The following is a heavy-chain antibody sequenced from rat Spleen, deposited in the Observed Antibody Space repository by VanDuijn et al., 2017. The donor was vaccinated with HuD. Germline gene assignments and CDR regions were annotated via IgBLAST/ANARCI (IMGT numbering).Heavy chain of an antibody. Sequence: EIQLQESGPGLVKPSQSLSLTCSVTGYTITSGYDWSWIRKFPGNKMEWMGYISYSGSTNYNPSLKSRISITRDTSKNQFFLQLNSVTTEDTATYYCARLYYGFPSTGFDYWGQGVMVTVSS. CDR1: GYTITSGY. CDR3: ARLYYGFPSTGFDY. J-gene: IGHJ2*01. D-gene: IGHD1-6*01. V-gene: IGHV3-4*01. CDR2: ISYSGST.